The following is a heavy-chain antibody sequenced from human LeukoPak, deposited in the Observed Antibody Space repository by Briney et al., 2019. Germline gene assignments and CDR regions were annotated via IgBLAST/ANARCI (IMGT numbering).Heavy chain of an antibody. CDR1: GLTFSSYA. CDR3: AREWQLLDY. J-gene: IGHJ4*02. D-gene: IGHD2-15*01. CDR2: ISYDGSNK. Sequence: GGSLRLSCAASGLTFSSYAMHWVRQAPGKGLEWVAVISYDGSNKYYADSVKGRFTISRDNSKNTLYLQMNSLRAEDTAVYYCAREWQLLDYWGQGTLVTVSS. V-gene: IGHV3-30*04.